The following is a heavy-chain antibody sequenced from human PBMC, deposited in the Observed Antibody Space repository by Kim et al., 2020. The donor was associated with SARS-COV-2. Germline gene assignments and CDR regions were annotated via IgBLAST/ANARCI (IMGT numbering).Heavy chain of an antibody. J-gene: IGHJ5*02. V-gene: IGHV1-46*01. CDR1: GYTFTSYY. Sequence: ASVKVSCKASGYTFTSYYMHWVRQAPGQGLEWMGIINPSGGSTSYAQKFQGRVTMTRDTSTSTVYMELSSLRSEDTAVYYCARDSPGAYYDSSGYQVRGNWFDPWGQGTLVTVSS. CDR3: ARDSPGAYYDSSGYQVRGNWFDP. CDR2: INPSGGST. D-gene: IGHD3-22*01.